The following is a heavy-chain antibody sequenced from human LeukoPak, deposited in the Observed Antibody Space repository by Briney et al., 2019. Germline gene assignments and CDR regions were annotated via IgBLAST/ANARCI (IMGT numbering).Heavy chain of an antibody. CDR2: INPSGGST. D-gene: IGHD6-13*01. V-gene: IGHV1-46*01. CDR1: GYTFTSYY. CDR3: ARDRLAAAGTSSGYYFDY. Sequence: GASVKVSCKASGYTFTSYYMHWVRQAPGQGLEWMGIINPSGGSTSYAQKFQGRVTMTRDTSTSTVYMELSSLRSEDTAVYYCARDRLAAAGTSSGYYFDYWGQGTLVTVSS. J-gene: IGHJ4*02.